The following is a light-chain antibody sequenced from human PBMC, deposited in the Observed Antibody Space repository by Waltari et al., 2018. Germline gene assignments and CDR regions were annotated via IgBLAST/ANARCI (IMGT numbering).Light chain of an antibody. CDR2: DVR. J-gene: IGLJ1*01. Sequence: QSALTQPASVSGSPGQSITISCSGTASDVVAYDSVLWYQQPPGKAPTLITYDVRNPPTGISKRFSASKSGNTASLTISGLQAEDEADYYCSSYTTSSAPGVFGTGTRVTVL. CDR1: ASDVVAYDS. V-gene: IGLV2-14*03. CDR3: SSYTTSSAPGV.